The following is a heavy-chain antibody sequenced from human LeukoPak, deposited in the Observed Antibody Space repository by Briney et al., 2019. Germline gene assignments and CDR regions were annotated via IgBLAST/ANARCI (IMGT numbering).Heavy chain of an antibody. Sequence: VGSLRLSCAASGFTFSSYAMSWVRQAPGKGLEWVSAISGSGGSTYYADSVKGRSTISRDNSKNTLYLQMNSLRAEDTAVYYCAKLLGDYYDSSGTRYYFDYWGQGTLVTVSS. CDR1: GFTFSSYA. J-gene: IGHJ4*02. CDR3: AKLLGDYYDSSGTRYYFDY. CDR2: ISGSGGST. V-gene: IGHV3-23*01. D-gene: IGHD3-22*01.